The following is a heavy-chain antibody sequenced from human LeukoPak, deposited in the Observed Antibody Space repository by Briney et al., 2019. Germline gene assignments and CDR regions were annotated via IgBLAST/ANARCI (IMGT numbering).Heavy chain of an antibody. CDR1: GGSISSSSYY. J-gene: IGHJ5*02. V-gene: IGHV4-39*01. Sequence: SETLSLTCTVSGGSISSSSYYWGWIRQPPGKGLEWIGSLHHSGSTYYSPSLRSRVTISVDTSKNQFSLKLSSVTAADTALYYCARHSRSSYDFHSWFDPWGQGTLVTVSS. CDR2: LHHSGST. CDR3: ARHSRSSYDFHSWFDP. D-gene: IGHD3-3*01.